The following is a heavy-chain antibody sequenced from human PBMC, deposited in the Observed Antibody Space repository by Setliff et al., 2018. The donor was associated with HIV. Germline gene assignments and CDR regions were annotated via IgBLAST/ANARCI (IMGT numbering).Heavy chain of an antibody. D-gene: IGHD3-9*01. CDR1: GFSFSSSS. V-gene: IGHV3-21*06. Sequence: GESLKISCEASGFSFSSSSMNGFRQAPGKRLEWVAAISYRGDYISYADSVEGRFTISRDNAQYSLYLQMNSLRAEDTAMYYCVRGLGSPTYYFDYWGQGTLVTVSS. J-gene: IGHJ4*02. CDR2: ISYRGDYI. CDR3: VRGLGSPTYYFDY.